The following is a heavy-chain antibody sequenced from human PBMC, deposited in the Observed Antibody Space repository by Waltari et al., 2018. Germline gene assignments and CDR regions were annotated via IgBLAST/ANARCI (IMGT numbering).Heavy chain of an antibody. J-gene: IGHJ3*02. Sequence: EMQLVESGGGLVQPGESLRLSCAASGFTLRDSWMTWLRQAPGKGLEGVAKKKQEGSERYYMDSVKGRFTISRDNAKNSMDLQMNSLRVEDTAVYYCASRKCSISACYSASYMAFDIWGQGTMVTVSS. D-gene: IGHD2-2*01. CDR1: GFTLRDSW. CDR2: KKQEGSER. CDR3: ASRKCSISACYSASYMAFDI. V-gene: IGHV3-7*01.